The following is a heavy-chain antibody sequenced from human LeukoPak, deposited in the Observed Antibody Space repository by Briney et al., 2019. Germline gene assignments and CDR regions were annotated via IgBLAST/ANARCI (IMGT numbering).Heavy chain of an antibody. CDR1: GLTFSSHW. Sequence: GGSLRLSCAASGLTFSSHWMHWVRQAPGKGLVWVSRITNDGSSTTYADSVKGRFTISRDNAKNSLYLQMNSLRAEDTAVYYCARDWAAVAGVDYWGQGTLVTVSS. CDR2: ITNDGSST. D-gene: IGHD6-19*01. J-gene: IGHJ4*02. CDR3: ARDWAAVAGVDY. V-gene: IGHV3-74*01.